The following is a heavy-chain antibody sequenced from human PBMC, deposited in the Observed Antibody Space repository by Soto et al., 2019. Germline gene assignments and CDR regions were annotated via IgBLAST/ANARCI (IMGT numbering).Heavy chain of an antibody. V-gene: IGHV3-66*01. Sequence: EVQLVESGGGLVQPGGSLRLSCAASGFIVSNNYMSWIRQAPGKGLEWLSIIYSGASTYYARSVKGRFTISRDSSQNTIYLQMNSLGDDDTAVYYCVRDRFTIFGVAENRFETWGQGTLVTVSS. CDR3: VRDRFTIFGVAENRFET. CDR2: IYSGAST. D-gene: IGHD3-3*01. CDR1: GFIVSNNY. J-gene: IGHJ5*02.